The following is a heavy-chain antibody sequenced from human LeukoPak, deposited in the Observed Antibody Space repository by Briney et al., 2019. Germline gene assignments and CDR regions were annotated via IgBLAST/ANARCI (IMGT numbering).Heavy chain of an antibody. V-gene: IGHV4-34*01. J-gene: IGHJ4*02. CDR1: GGSFSGYY. Sequence: SETLSLTGAVYGGSFSGYYWSWIRKPPGKGLDWIGEINHSVSTNYHPSLKSRVTISVDPSKTQLSLKLSSVPAADTAAYYCARSARPYYYGSGKIDYWGQGTLVTVS. CDR2: INHSVST. CDR3: ARSARPYYYGSGKIDY. D-gene: IGHD3-10*01.